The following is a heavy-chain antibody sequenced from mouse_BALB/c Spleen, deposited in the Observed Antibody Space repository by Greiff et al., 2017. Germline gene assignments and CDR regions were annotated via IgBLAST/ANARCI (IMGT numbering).Heavy chain of an antibody. V-gene: IGHV3-2*02. D-gene: IGHD2-4*01. CDR2: ISYSGST. J-gene: IGHJ3*01. CDR3: AIEGDYARAY. Sequence: VQLKESGPGLVKPSQSLSLTCTVTGYSITSDYAWNWIRQFPGNKLEWMGYISYSGSTSYNPSLKSRISITRDTSKNQFFLQLNSVTTEDTATYYCAIEGDYARAYWGQGTLVTVSA. CDR1: GYSITSDYA.